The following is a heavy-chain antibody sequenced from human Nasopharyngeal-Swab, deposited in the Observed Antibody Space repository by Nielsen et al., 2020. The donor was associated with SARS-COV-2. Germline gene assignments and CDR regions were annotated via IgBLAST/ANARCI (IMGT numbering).Heavy chain of an antibody. Sequence: SETLSLTCTVSGGSISSYYWSWIRQPPGKGLEWIGYIYYSGSTYYNPSLKSRVTISVDTSKNQFSLKLSSVTAADTAVYYCARATAVRGVTDAFDIWGQGTMVTVSS. CDR2: IYYSGST. CDR3: ARATAVRGVTDAFDI. J-gene: IGHJ3*02. V-gene: IGHV4-59*08. CDR1: GGSISSYY. D-gene: IGHD3-10*02.